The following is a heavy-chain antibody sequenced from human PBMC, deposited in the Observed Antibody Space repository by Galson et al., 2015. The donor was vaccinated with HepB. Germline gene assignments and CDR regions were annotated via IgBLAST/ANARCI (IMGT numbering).Heavy chain of an antibody. Sequence: QSGAEVKKPGESLRISCKGSGYSFTSYWITWVRHMPGKGLEWMGRIDPSDSYTNYSPSFQGHVTISADKSISTAYLQWTSLKASDTAMYYCARHGRGYSGYDLGDVWGQGTTVTVSS. CDR2: IDPSDSYT. V-gene: IGHV5-10-1*01. CDR1: GYSFTSYW. CDR3: ARHGRGYSGYDLGDV. J-gene: IGHJ6*02. D-gene: IGHD5-12*01.